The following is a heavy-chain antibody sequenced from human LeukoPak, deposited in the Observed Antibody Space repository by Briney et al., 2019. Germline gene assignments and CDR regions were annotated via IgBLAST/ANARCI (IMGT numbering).Heavy chain of an antibody. CDR2: ISTYKGKT. CDR3: ARDGYYDSSWYYFDY. CDR1: GYTFTTYG. J-gene: IGHJ4*02. Sequence: SVKVSCKASGYTFTTYGISWVRQAAGQGGEGMGGISTYKGKTKNVQKLQGRVTMTTDTSTSTAYMELRSLRSDDTAVYYCARDGYYDSSWYYFDYWGQGTLVTDSS. D-gene: IGHD3-22*01. V-gene: IGHV1-18*01.